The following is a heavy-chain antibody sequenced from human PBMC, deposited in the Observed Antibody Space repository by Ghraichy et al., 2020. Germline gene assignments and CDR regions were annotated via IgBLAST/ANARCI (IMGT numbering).Heavy chain of an antibody. CDR3: ARGDILWWQSSTTPNDYFDY. V-gene: IGHV3-33*01. CDR1: GFTFSSYG. Sequence: GGSLRLSCAASGFTFSSYGMHWVRQAPGKGLEWVAVIWYDGSNKYYADSVKGRFTISRDNSKNTLYLQMNSLRAEDTAVYYCARGDILWWQSSTTPNDYFDYWGQGTLVTVSS. J-gene: IGHJ4*02. CDR2: IWYDGSNK. D-gene: IGHD2-21*01.